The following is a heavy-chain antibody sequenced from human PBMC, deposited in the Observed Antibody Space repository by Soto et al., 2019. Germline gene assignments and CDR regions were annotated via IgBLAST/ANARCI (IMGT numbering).Heavy chain of an antibody. CDR1: GFTFSNHW. CDR2: IKEDGSEK. V-gene: IGHV3-7*03. CDR3: ARGHYGMDV. J-gene: IGHJ6*02. Sequence: GGSLRLSCVASGFTFSNHWMSWVRQAPGKGLEWVANIKEDGSEKYYVDSVKGRFTISRDNAENSVYLQMNSLRAEDTAVYYCARGHYGMDVWGQGAKVTVSS.